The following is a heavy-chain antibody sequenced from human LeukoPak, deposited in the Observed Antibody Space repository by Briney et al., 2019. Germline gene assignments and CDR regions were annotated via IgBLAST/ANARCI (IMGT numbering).Heavy chain of an antibody. V-gene: IGHV3-53*01. J-gene: IGHJ4*02. CDR3: ARERGRGRDSPWFDY. D-gene: IGHD1-26*01. CDR2: ICSDGST. Sequence: GGSLRLSCAASGFTFSTYSMNWVRQAPGKGLEWVSVICSDGSTYYADSVKGRFTISRDNSKNTLDLQMTGLRAEDTAVYYCARERGRGRDSPWFDYWGQGTLVTVSS. CDR1: GFTFSTYS.